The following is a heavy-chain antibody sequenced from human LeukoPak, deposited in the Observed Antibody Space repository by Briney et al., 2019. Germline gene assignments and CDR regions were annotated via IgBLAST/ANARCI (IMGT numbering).Heavy chain of an antibody. J-gene: IGHJ6*03. Sequence: ASVKVSCKASGYTFTSYGISWVRQAPGQRLKWMGWISAYNGNTNYAQKLQGKVTMTTDTSTSTAYMELRSLRSDDTAVYYCARDPTYTDFWSGYYTTNNYYMDVWGKGTTVTVSS. CDR2: ISAYNGNT. V-gene: IGHV1-18*01. D-gene: IGHD3-3*01. CDR3: ARDPTYTDFWSGYYTTNNYYMDV. CDR1: GYTFTSYG.